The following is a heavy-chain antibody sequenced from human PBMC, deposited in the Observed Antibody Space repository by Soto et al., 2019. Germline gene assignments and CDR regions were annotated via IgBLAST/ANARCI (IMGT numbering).Heavy chain of an antibody. V-gene: IGHV4-30-4*01. Sequence: SETMSLTCTVSGGSISSGDYYWSWIRKPPGKGLEWIGHIYVTGAVDYNPSLRDRITISQDTSERQFSLSLRLVTAADTAVYYCARLRIATNNYKWFDPWGQGTLVTVSS. CDR1: GGSISSGDYY. CDR3: ARLRIATNNYKWFDP. CDR2: IYVTGAV. D-gene: IGHD2-21*01. J-gene: IGHJ5*02.